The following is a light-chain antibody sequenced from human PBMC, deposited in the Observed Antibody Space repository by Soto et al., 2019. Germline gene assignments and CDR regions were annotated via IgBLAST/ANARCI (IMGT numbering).Light chain of an antibody. CDR1: QSVSTSY. CDR2: GAS. J-gene: IGKJ1*01. CDR3: QHYGSSRT. V-gene: IGKV3-20*01. Sequence: EIVLTQSPGTLSLSPGERATLSCRASQSVSTSYLAWYQHKPGQAPRLLIYGASRRATGVPDRFSGSGSGRDYTLTISRLEPEDFAVYYCQHYGSSRTFGQGTRWIS.